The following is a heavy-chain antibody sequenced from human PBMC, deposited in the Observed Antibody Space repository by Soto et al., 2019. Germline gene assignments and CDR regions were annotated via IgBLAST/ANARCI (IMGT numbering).Heavy chain of an antibody. Sequence: GASVNCYVNASGFTFSSAVVQWVRQARGQLHDCIGWIVVGSGDTNYAQKFRGRVNISRDMSTSTAYMELSSLRSEDTALYYCAADQIFVKYSGTYWGHGTLVNVSS. CDR3: AADQIFVKYSGTY. CDR2: IVVGSGDT. CDR1: GFTFSSAV. D-gene: IGHD2-15*01. J-gene: IGHJ4*01. V-gene: IGHV1-58*01.